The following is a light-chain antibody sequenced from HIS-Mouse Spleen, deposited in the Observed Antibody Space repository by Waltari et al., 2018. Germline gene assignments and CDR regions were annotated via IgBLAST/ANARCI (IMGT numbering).Light chain of an antibody. CDR3: LLSYSGAWV. V-gene: IGLV7-46*01. Sequence: QAVVTQEPSLTVSPGGTVTLTCGSSTGAVTSGHYPYWFQQKPGQAPRTLISDTSNKHSLKPARFAGALRGGKAALTLSGAQPEDEAEYYCLLSYSGAWVFGGGTKLTVL. J-gene: IGLJ3*02. CDR1: TGAVTSGHY. CDR2: DTS.